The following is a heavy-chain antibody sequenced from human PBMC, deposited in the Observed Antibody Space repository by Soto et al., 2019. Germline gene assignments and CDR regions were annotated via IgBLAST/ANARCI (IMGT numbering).Heavy chain of an antibody. CDR2: IYPGDSDT. CDR1: GYSFTSYW. CDR3: ARSPYDFWSGYYKDYYYGMDV. Sequence: GASLKISCKGSGYSFTSYWIGWVRQMPGKGLEWMGIIYPGDSDTRYSPSFQGQVTISADKSISTAYLQWSSLKASDTAMYYCARSPYDFWSGYYKDYYYGMDVWGQGTTVTVSS. V-gene: IGHV5-51*01. D-gene: IGHD3-3*01. J-gene: IGHJ6*02.